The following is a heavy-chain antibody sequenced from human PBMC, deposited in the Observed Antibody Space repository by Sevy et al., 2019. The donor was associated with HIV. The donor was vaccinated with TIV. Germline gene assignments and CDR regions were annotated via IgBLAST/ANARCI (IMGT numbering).Heavy chain of an antibody. CDR2: INHSGST. CDR3: AREKYVWGSYRYRSNCFDP. CDR1: GGSFSGYY. Sequence: SETLSLTCAVYGGSFSGYYWSWIRQPPGKGLEWIGEINHSGSTNYNPSLKSRVTISVDTSKNQFSLKLSSVTAADTAVYYCAREKYVWGSYRYRSNCFDPWGQGTLVTVSS. J-gene: IGHJ5*02. D-gene: IGHD3-16*02. V-gene: IGHV4-34*01.